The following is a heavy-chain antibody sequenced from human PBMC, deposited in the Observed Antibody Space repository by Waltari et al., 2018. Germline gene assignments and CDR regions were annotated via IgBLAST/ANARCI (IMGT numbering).Heavy chain of an antibody. CDR1: GSTFSHHT. V-gene: IGHV3-48*01. D-gene: IGHD3-16*01. Sequence: EVQLVESGGGLVQPGGSLRLSCVASGSTFSHHTIIWVRQAPGKGLEWISYIRGNSVYIYYADSVKGRFIVSRDNAQNTAFLRMNTLRAEDTAVYYCAREFGTIARFDYWGQGTLVAVSS. CDR3: AREFGTIARFDY. J-gene: IGHJ4*02. CDR2: IRGNSVYI.